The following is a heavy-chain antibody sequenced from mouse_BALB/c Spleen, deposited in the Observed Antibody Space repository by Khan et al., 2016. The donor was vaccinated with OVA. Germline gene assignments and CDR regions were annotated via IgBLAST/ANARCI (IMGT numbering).Heavy chain of an antibody. D-gene: IGHD2-2*01. J-gene: IGHJ3*01. Sequence: QVQLQQPGAELVRPGASVKLSCKASGYTFTSYWMNWVKQRPGQGLEWIGMIDPSDSETHYTQMFKDKATLTVDKSSSTAYMQLSSLTSEDSAVYYCTRREKYGYDPSWFAYWGQGTLVTVSA. CDR3: TRREKYGYDPSWFAY. V-gene: IGHV1-61*01. CDR1: GYTFTSYW. CDR2: IDPSDSET.